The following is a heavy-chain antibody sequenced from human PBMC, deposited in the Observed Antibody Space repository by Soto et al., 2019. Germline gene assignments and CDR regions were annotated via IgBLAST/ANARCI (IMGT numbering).Heavy chain of an antibody. V-gene: IGHV1-69*06. CDR3: ARALYSNYNYYYYGMDV. CDR1: GGTFNSYA. D-gene: IGHD4-4*01. J-gene: IGHJ6*02. CDR2: IIPIFGTA. Sequence: QVQLVQSGAEVKKPGSSVKVSCKASGGTFNSYAISWVRQAPGQGLEWMGGIIPIFGTANYAQKFQGRVTISADKSTSTVYMELRSLRAEETAVDHCARALYSNYNYYYYGMDVWGQGTTVTVSS.